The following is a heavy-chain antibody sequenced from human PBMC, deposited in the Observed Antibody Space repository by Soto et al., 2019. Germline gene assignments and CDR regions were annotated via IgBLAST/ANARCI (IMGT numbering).Heavy chain of an antibody. V-gene: IGHV1-2*04. J-gene: IGHJ5*02. CDR2: INPNSGGT. Sequence: QMQLVQSGAEVKKPGASVKVSCRASGYTFTGHYIHWVRQAPGQGLEWMGYINPNSGGTNYAQKFXRWVTMTTDTSINTAYMELNRLKSEDTAVYYCARGINTWLDPWGQGTLLSVSS. CDR3: ARGINTWLDP. CDR1: GYTFTGHY.